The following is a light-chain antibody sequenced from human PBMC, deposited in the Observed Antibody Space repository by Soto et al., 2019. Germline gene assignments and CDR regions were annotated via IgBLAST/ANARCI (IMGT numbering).Light chain of an antibody. V-gene: IGKV3-15*01. CDR2: RAS. CDR1: QHVSSN. CDR3: QQDKNLPYT. J-gene: IGKJ2*01. Sequence: EIVMTQSPATLSVSPGGSATLSCRASQHVSSNFAWYRQKPGQAPTLLIYRASKRATGIPARFSGSGSGTEFTLTISSLQSEDFAVYYCQQDKNLPYTFGQGTKLEIK.